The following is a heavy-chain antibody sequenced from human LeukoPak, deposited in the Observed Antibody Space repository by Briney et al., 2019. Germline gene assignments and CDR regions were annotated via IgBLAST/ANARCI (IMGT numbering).Heavy chain of an antibody. V-gene: IGHV4-4*07. CDR2: IYTSGST. CDR1: GRSISSYY. CDR3: TRENSGSYREFDY. J-gene: IGHJ4*02. Sequence: SETLSLTCTVSGRSISSYYWSWIRQPAARGLEWICRIYTSGSTNYNAPLKSRVSMSVDTSNNQFSLKLSSVTAADTAVFYCTRENSGSYREFDYWGQGTLVTVSS. D-gene: IGHD1-26*01.